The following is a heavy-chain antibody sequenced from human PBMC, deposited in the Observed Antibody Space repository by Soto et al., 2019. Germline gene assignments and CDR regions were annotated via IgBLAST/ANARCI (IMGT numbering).Heavy chain of an antibody. CDR2: IYYSGST. Sequence: QVQLQESGPGLVKPSETLSLTCTVSGGSISSYYWSWIRQPPGKGLEWIGYIYYSGSTNYNPSLTSRVTISVDTSKNQFSLKLSSVTAADTAVYYCARKWGWYFDFWGRGTLVTVSS. CDR1: GGSISSYY. D-gene: IGHD1-26*01. J-gene: IGHJ2*01. V-gene: IGHV4-59*08. CDR3: ARKWGWYFDF.